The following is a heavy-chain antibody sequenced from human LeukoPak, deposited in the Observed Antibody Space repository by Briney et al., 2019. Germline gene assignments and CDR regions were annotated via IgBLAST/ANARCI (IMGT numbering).Heavy chain of an antibody. CDR1: GGSIRNYY. CDR2: IYYTGST. Sequence: SETLSLTYTVSGGSIRNYYWSWLRQPPGKGLEWIGYIYYTGSTNYSPSPKSRVTILVDTSNNQFSLKLNSMTAADTAVYYCARVPVWRGLMDVWGQGTTVTVSS. V-gene: IGHV4-59*01. J-gene: IGHJ6*02. D-gene: IGHD3-16*01. CDR3: ARVPVWRGLMDV.